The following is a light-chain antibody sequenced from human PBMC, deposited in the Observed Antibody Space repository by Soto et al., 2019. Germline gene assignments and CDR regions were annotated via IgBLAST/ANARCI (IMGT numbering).Light chain of an antibody. Sequence: DIQLTQSPSTLSASVGDSVTITCRASQNVSTSLAWYQHKPGRAPKLLIFDVSNLESGVPSRFSGSGSGTEFTLPISSLHSDDFATYYCQQYDYSRTFGRGTKVDIK. V-gene: IGKV1-5*01. CDR1: QNVSTS. J-gene: IGKJ1*01. CDR2: DVS. CDR3: QQYDYSRT.